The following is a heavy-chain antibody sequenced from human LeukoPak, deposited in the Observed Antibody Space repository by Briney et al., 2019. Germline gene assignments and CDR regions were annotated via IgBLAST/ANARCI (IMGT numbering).Heavy chain of an antibody. V-gene: IGHV1-8*03. CDR1: GYTFTGYY. CDR2: INPNSGNT. D-gene: IGHD2-2*01. J-gene: IGHJ3*02. Sequence: GASVKVSCKASGYTFTGYYMHWARQAPGQGLEWMGWINPNSGNTGYAQKFQGRVTITRNTSISTAYMELSSLRSEDTAVYYCARACSSTSCLRRAFDIWGQGTMVTVSS. CDR3: ARACSSTSCLRRAFDI.